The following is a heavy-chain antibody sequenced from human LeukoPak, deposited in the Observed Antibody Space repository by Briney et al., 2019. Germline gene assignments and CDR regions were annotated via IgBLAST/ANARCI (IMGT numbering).Heavy chain of an antibody. CDR3: ARGRMAGTYVFDY. CDR1: GYIFTSYP. V-gene: IGHV1-3*04. CDR2: INTGNGNT. Sequence: ASVKVSCKASGYIFTSYPIHWVRQAPGQRLEWMGWINTGNGNTKYSQKFQGRVTITADESTSTAYMELSSLRSEDTAVYYCARGRMAGTYVFDYWGQGTLVTVSS. D-gene: IGHD6-19*01. J-gene: IGHJ4*02.